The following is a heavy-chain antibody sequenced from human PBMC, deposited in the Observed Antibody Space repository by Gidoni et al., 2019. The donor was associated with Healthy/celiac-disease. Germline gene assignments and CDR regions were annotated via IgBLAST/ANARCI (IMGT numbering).Heavy chain of an antibody. J-gene: IGHJ6*03. CDR1: GFTFSSYA. CDR3: VKDLTTVTSDYYYYMDV. D-gene: IGHD4-4*01. CDR2: ISGSGGST. V-gene: IGHV3-23*01. Sequence: EVQVLESGGGLVQPGGSLRLSCAASGFTFSSYAMSWVRQAPGKGLEWVSAISGSGGSTYYADSVKGRFTISRDNSKNMLYLRMNSLRAEDTAVYYCVKDLTTVTSDYYYYMDVWGKGTTVTVSS.